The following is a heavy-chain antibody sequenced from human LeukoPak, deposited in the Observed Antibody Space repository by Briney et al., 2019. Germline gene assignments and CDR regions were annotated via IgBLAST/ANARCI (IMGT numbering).Heavy chain of an antibody. CDR2: INWNGGST. D-gene: IGHD2-21*01. J-gene: IGHJ6*03. Sequence: PGGSLRLXCAASGFTYDDYGMSWVRRAPGKGLESVSGINWNGGSTGYADSVKGRFTISRDNAKNSLYLQMNSLRAEDTALYYCARVIPPLVYMDVWGKGTTVTVSS. CDR1: GFTYDDYG. V-gene: IGHV3-20*04. CDR3: ARVIPPLVYMDV.